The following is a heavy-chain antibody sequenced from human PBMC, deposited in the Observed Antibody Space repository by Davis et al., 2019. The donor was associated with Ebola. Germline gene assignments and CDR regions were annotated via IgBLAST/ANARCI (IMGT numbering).Heavy chain of an antibody. V-gene: IGHV4-34*01. D-gene: IGHD6-19*01. Sequence: PSETLSLTCAVYGGSFSGYYWSWIRQPPGKGLEWIGEINHSGSTNYNPSLKSRVTISLDTSKNQFSLNLTSVTAADTALYYCAAAGKRWLVRLSWFDPWGQGTLVTVSS. CDR1: GGSFSGYY. CDR3: AAAGKRWLVRLSWFDP. J-gene: IGHJ5*02. CDR2: INHSGST.